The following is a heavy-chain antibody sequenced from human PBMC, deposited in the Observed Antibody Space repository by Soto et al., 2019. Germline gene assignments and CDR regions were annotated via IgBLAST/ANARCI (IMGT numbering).Heavy chain of an antibody. D-gene: IGHD5-18*01. CDR1: GGSISSYY. J-gene: IGHJ6*02. V-gene: IGHV4-59*01. CDR2: IYYSGST. Sequence: PSETLSLTCTVSGGSISSYYWSWNRQPPGKGLEWSGYIYYSGSTNYNPSLKSRVTISVDTSKNQFSLKLSYVTAADTAVYYCARDPADTAMVTGYYYGIDVWGQGTTVTVSS. CDR3: ARDPADTAMVTGYYYGIDV.